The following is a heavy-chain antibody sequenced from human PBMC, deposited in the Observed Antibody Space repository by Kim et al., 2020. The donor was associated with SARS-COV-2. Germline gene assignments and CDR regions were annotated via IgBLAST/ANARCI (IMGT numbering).Heavy chain of an antibody. V-gene: IGHV1-69*13. D-gene: IGHD3-10*01. CDR2: IIPIFGTA. CDR1: GGTFSSYA. J-gene: IGHJ6*02. CDR3: ARQTQGGITMVRGVMNPDYYYYYGMDV. Sequence: SVKVSCKASGGTFSSYAISWVRQAPGQGLEWMGGIIPIFGTANYAQKFQGRVTITADESTSTAYMELSSLRSEDTAVYYCARQTQGGITMVRGVMNPDYYYYYGMDVWGQGTTVTVSS.